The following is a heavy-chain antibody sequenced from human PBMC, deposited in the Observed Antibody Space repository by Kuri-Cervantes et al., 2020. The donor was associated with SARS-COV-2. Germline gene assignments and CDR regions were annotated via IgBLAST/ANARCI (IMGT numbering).Heavy chain of an antibody. CDR2: IYHSGST. J-gene: IGHJ4*02. D-gene: IGHD3-3*01. CDR1: GYSISSGYY. CDR3: ARSTIFGALDY. Sequence: ESLKISCAVSGYSISSGYYWGWIRQPPGKGLEWIGSIYHSGSTYYNPSLKSRVTISVDTSKNQFSLKLSSVTAADTAVYYCARSTIFGALDYWGQGTLVTVSS. V-gene: IGHV4-38-2*01.